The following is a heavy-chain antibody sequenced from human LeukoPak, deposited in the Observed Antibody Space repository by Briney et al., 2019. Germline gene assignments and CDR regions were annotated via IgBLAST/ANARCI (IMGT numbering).Heavy chain of an antibody. V-gene: IGHV1-3*01. CDR3: GKSAPSGFDP. CDR1: GYTFTSYV. J-gene: IGHJ5*02. CDR2: ISAGNGKT. Sequence: ASVKVSCKASGYTFTSYVMHWVRQAPGQRLEWVGWISAGNGKTQYSQNFHDRITITRDTSASTVYMELTSLRSEDTAVYYCGKSAPSGFDPWGQGTLVTVSS.